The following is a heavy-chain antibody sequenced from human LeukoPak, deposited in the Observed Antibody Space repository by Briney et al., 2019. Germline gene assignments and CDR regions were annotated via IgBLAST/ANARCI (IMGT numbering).Heavy chain of an antibody. CDR3: AKVGEESDAFDI. CDR2: ISGSCGST. V-gene: IGHV3-23*01. Sequence: GGSLSLSCAASGFTFSSYAMSWARQAPGKGLEWVSAISGSCGSTYYADSVKGRFTISRDNSKNTLYLQMNSLRAEDTAVYYCAKVGEESDAFDIWGQGTMVTVSS. CDR1: GFTFSSYA. D-gene: IGHD2-21*01. J-gene: IGHJ3*02.